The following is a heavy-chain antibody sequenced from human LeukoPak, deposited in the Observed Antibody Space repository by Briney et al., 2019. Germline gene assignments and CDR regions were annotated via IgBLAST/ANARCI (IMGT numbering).Heavy chain of an antibody. CDR1: GFTFSTYG. J-gene: IGHJ4*02. CDR3: HSGLGYTYGTDLFDY. Sequence: GGSLRLSCAASGFTFSTYGMNWVRQAPGKGLEWVSGIGGSDGRTSYYSDSVKGRFAISRDSSKNTMYLQMSSLRAEDTAVYYCHSGLGYTYGTDLFDYWGQGTLVTVSS. D-gene: IGHD5-18*01. CDR2: IGGSDGRTS. V-gene: IGHV3-23*01.